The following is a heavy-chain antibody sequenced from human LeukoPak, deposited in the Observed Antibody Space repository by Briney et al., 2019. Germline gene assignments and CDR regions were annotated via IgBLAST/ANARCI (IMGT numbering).Heavy chain of an antibody. CDR3: ARGGDYGPFDY. V-gene: IGHV4-30-4*07. CDR1: GGSISSGGYS. Sequence: SETLSLTCAVSGGSISSGGYSWSWIRQPPGKGLEWIGYIYYSGSTYYNPSLKSRVTISVDTSKNQFSLKLCSVTAADTAVYYCARGGDYGPFDYWGQGTLVTVSS. J-gene: IGHJ4*02. D-gene: IGHD4-17*01. CDR2: IYYSGST.